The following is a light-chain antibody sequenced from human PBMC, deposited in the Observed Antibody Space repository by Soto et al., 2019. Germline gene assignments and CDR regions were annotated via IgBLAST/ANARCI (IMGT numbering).Light chain of an antibody. CDR1: QSVSSS. Sequence: EIVMTQSPATLSASPCERASLSFRASQSVSSSLAWYQQKPGQTPRLLIYATSTRATGIPARFSGSGSGTEFTLTISSLQSEDFALYYCQRYGSSFTFGPGTKVDI. V-gene: IGKV3-15*01. CDR2: ATS. CDR3: QRYGSSFT. J-gene: IGKJ3*01.